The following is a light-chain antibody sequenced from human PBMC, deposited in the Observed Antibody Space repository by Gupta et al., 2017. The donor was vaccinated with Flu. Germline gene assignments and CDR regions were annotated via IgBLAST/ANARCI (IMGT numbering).Light chain of an antibody. Sequence: SYEVTQAPSVSVSPGHTALITCHGHALGNKYVCWYQQKPGQSPVLVIYQDSKRPSGIPEGFSGSSSGNTATLTISGTQAIDEADDYCQAWGSTTGVFGSGTKVTVL. CDR2: QDS. J-gene: IGLJ1*01. V-gene: IGLV3-1*01. CDR3: QAWGSTTGV. CDR1: ALGNKY.